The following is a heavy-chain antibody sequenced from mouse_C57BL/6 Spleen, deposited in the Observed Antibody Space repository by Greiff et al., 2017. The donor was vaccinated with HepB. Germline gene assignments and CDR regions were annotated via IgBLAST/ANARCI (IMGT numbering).Heavy chain of an antibody. Sequence: QVQLQQSGAELMKPGASVKLSCKATGFTFTGDWIEWVKQRPGHGLEWIGEILPGSGSTNYNENVKGKATFTVDTSSNTTYMQLSSLTTEDSAIYYCASPGNSGYFDYWGQGTTLTVSS. CDR1: GFTFTGDW. CDR2: ILPGSGST. D-gene: IGHD3-2*02. CDR3: ASPGNSGYFDY. J-gene: IGHJ2*01. V-gene: IGHV1-9*01.